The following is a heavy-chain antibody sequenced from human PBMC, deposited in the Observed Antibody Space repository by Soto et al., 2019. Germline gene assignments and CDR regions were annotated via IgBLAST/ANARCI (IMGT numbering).Heavy chain of an antibody. Sequence: QVQLQESGPGLAKPSQTLSLTCTVSGGSISSGGYYWSWIRQHPGKGLEWIGYIYYSGSTYYNPSLKSRVTISVDTSKNQFSLKLSSVTAADTAVYYCARAKKGIAAAENWFDPWGQGTLVTVSS. V-gene: IGHV4-31*03. CDR3: ARAKKGIAAAENWFDP. J-gene: IGHJ5*02. D-gene: IGHD6-13*01. CDR2: IYYSGST. CDR1: GGSISSGGYY.